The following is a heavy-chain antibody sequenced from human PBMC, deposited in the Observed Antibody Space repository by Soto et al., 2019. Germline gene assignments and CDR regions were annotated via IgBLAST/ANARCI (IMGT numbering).Heavy chain of an antibody. CDR2: IYWDDDK. CDR3: AHTAPLVSWWFDP. D-gene: IGHD2-8*01. CDR1: GFSLTTSGVG. J-gene: IGHJ5*02. Sequence: QITLKESGPTLVKPTQTLTLTCTFSGFSLTTSGVGVGWIRQPPGKALEWLALIYWDDDKRYSPSLKSRLTISTDTPKNPVVLIMTNMCPPDTPTYFCAHTAPLVSWWFDPWGQGTLVTVSS. V-gene: IGHV2-5*02.